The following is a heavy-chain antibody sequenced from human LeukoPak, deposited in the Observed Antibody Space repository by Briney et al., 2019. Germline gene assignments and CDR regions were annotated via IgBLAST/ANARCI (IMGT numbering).Heavy chain of an antibody. CDR3: ARHTRMVVVVTDDAFDI. J-gene: IGHJ3*02. D-gene: IGHD2-2*01. V-gene: IGHV5-51*01. CDR2: IYPGDSDT. Sequence: GASLQISCKGSGYSFTSYWIGWVRQLPGKGLEWMGIIYPGDSDTRYSPSFQGQVTISADKSISTAYLQWSSLKASDTAMYYCARHTRMVVVVTDDAFDIWGQGTMVTVSS. CDR1: GYSFTSYW.